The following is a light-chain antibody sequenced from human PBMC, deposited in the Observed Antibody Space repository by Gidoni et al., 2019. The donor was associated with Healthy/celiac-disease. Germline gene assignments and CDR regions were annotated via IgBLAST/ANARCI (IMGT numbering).Light chain of an antibody. J-gene: IGLJ2*01. Sequence: QPALTKPANVCGARGQSITIFVTGTSRDVGGYNYGSCYQQHPGKPPKLMIYDVSNRPSGVSNRFSGSKSGNTASLTISGLQADDEADYYCSSYTSSSTLFGGGTKLTVL. V-gene: IGLV2-14*01. CDR2: DVS. CDR3: SSYTSSSTL. CDR1: SRDVGGYNY.